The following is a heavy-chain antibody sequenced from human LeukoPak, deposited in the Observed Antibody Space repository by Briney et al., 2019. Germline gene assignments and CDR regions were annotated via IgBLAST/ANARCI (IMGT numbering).Heavy chain of an antibody. CDR2: ISGSGGST. Sequence: PGASLRLSCAASGFTFSSYAMSWVRQAPGKGLEWVSAISGSGGSTYYADSVKGRFTISRDNSKNTLYLQMNRLRGEDTAVYYCAKGKMVYSGYDPFDYWGQGTLVTVSS. J-gene: IGHJ4*02. CDR1: GFTFSSYA. V-gene: IGHV3-23*01. CDR3: AKGKMVYSGYDPFDY. D-gene: IGHD5-12*01.